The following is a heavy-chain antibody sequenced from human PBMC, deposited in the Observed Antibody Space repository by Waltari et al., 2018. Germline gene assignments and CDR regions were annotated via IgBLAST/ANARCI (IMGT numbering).Heavy chain of an antibody. J-gene: IGHJ3*01. CDR3: ARSGLQEQLPAPRAFDL. Sequence: QAQLLQSGAEVKRPGSSVKLSCKTYRDNFINYIFTWLRLAPGQGPEWMGRIIPKFDTKAYAQSFQGRVSIAADKATNIVYLELSSLTSEDTALYYCARSGLQEQLPAPRAFDLWGQGTVVTVSS. CDR2: IIPKFDTK. V-gene: IGHV1-69*08. D-gene: IGHD1-1*01. CDR1: RDNFINYI.